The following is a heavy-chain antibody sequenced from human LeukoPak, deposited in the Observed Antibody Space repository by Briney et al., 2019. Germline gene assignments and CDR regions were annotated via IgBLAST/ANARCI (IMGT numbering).Heavy chain of an antibody. D-gene: IGHD3-10*01. V-gene: IGHV4-30-4*01. CDR1: GASISSGAYH. CDR2: SGTT. Sequence: SETLSLTCTVSGASISSGAYHWSWIRQAPGKGLEWIGHSGTTSYNPSLNGRVSISVDTSKNQFSLRLTSVTAADTAVYFCATYYGSQGGSGSWGQGTRVTVSS. CDR3: ATYYGSQGGSGS. J-gene: IGHJ5*02.